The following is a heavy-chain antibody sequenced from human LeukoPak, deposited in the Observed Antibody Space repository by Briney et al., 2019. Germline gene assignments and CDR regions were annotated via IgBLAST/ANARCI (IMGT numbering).Heavy chain of an antibody. CDR3: AFGASNWEQFDF. CDR2: IYPGASAT. D-gene: IGHD7-27*01. V-gene: IGHV5-51*06. J-gene: IGHJ5*01. CDR1: GYTFKSHW. Sequence: GESLKISCKGSGYTFKSHWIALVRQMPRKGLEYMGVIYPGASATRYRPCFQGPFNMSAAKSISTAYLEWSSLKASETAMYFCAFGASNWEQFDFWGQGTLVTVSS.